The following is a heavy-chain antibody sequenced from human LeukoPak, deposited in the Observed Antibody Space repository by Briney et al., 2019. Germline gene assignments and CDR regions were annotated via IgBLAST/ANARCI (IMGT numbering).Heavy chain of an antibody. Sequence: PGGPLRLSCAASGFTFSSYAMHWVRQAPGKGLEWVAVISYDGSNKYYADSVKGRFTISRDNSKNTLYLQMNSLRAEDTAVYYCARATWLRSEHIDYWGQGTLVTVSS. CDR1: GFTFSSYA. D-gene: IGHD5-12*01. V-gene: IGHV3-30-3*01. CDR2: ISYDGSNK. J-gene: IGHJ4*02. CDR3: ARATWLRSEHIDY.